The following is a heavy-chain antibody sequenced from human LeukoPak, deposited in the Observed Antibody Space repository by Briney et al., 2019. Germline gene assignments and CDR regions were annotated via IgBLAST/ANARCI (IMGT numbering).Heavy chain of an antibody. Sequence: SETLSLTCTVSGGSISSYYWSWIRQPPGKGLEWIGYIYYSGSTNYNPSLKSRVTISVDTSKNQFSLKLSSVTAADTAVYYCARFRSGGYLFDYWGQGTLVTVSS. CDR3: ARFRSGGYLFDY. CDR2: IYYSGST. D-gene: IGHD4-23*01. V-gene: IGHV4-59*01. J-gene: IGHJ4*02. CDR1: GGSISSYY.